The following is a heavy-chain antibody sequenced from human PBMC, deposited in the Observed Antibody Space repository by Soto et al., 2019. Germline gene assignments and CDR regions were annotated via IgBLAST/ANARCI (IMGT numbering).Heavy chain of an antibody. V-gene: IGHV3-23*01. J-gene: IGHJ5*02. CDR2: ISDSGGST. CDR1: GFTFSDYA. Sequence: EVQLLESGGGLVQPGGSLRLSCAASGFTFSDYAMGWVRQAPGKGLECVSSISDSGGSTYYADSVKGRFTISRDNSKNTLYLQMNSLRAEDTAVYYCAKDYGSGSYGPWGQGTPVTVSS. CDR3: AKDYGSGSYGP. D-gene: IGHD3-10*01.